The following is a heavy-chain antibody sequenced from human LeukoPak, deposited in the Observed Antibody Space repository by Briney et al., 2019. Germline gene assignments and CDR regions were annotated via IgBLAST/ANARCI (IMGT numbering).Heavy chain of an antibody. J-gene: IGHJ5*02. CDR3: ARHLGYCSSTSCYRFDP. V-gene: IGHV4-39*01. D-gene: IGHD2-2*01. CDR2: IYYSGST. CDR1: GGSISSSSYY. Sequence: SETLSLTCTVSGGSISSSSYYWGWIRQPPGKGLEWIGSIYYSGSTYYNPSLKSRVTISVDTSKNQFSLKLSSVTAADTAVYYCARHLGYCSSTSCYRFDPWGQGTLVTVSS.